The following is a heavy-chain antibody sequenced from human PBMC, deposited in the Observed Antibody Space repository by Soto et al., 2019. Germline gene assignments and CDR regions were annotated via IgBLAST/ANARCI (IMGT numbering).Heavy chain of an antibody. V-gene: IGHV3-30*04. Sequence: GGSLRLSCAASGFTFRSYAIHWVRQAPGKGLEWVAVISRDGTNKYYVDSVKGRFTISRDNSKDTVYLQMNSLRDEDSAMFYCARSRSGAVADSFDFWGQGTLVTVYS. J-gene: IGHJ4*02. D-gene: IGHD3-10*01. CDR1: GFTFRSYA. CDR2: ISRDGTNK. CDR3: ARSRSGAVADSFDF.